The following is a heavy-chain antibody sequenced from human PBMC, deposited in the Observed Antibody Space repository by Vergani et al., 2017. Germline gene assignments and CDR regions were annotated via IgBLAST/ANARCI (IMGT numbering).Heavy chain of an antibody. CDR3: AKDARLYSSIYYHYMDV. V-gene: IGHV3-9*01. Sequence: EEQLVESGRGFVQPGRSLRLSCAASGFNFEAYTMHWVRQVPGKGPEWVSGIVWSNDAVLYAASVKGRFTISRDNANNSLYLQMDSLRPEDTALYYCAKDARLYSSIYYHYMDVWGKGTTVTVSS. D-gene: IGHD6-13*01. CDR1: GFNFEAYT. CDR2: IVWSNDAV. J-gene: IGHJ6*03.